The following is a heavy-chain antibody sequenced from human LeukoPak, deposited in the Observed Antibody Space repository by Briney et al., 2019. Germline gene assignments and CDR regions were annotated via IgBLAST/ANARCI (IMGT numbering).Heavy chain of an antibody. CDR3: PSPYGGYGTRFDH. CDR1: VYTFTGYY. Sequence: GASVKVSCKASVYTFTGYYMHWVRQAPGQGLEWMGWIKLNSGGTNYAQKFQGRVPMTRHTSISTAYMELSRLRSDDTAVYYCPSPYGGYGTRFDHWGQGTLVTVSS. D-gene: IGHD5-12*01. CDR2: IKLNSGGT. V-gene: IGHV1-2*02. J-gene: IGHJ4*02.